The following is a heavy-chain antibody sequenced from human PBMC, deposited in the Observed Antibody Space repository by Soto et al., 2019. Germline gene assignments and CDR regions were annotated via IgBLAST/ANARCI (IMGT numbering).Heavy chain of an antibody. J-gene: IGHJ6*02. CDR1: GFTFSSYG. CDR3: ARDRVATRGPYYYYGMDV. V-gene: IGHV3-33*01. D-gene: IGHD5-12*01. Sequence: GGSLRLSCAASGFTFSSYGMHWVRQAPGKGLEWVAVIWHDGSNKYYADSVKGRFTISRDNSKNTLYLQMNSLRAEDTAVYSCARDRVATRGPYYYYGMDVWGQGTTVTVSS. CDR2: IWHDGSNK.